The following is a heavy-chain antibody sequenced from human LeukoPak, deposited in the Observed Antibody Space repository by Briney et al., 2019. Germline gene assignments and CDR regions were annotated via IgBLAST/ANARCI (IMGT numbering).Heavy chain of an antibody. CDR2: ISGSGGIT. CDR1: GFTVSSNY. V-gene: IGHV3-23*01. J-gene: IGHJ4*02. CDR3: AKDIGLYYYDT. Sequence: GGSLRLSCAASGFTVSSNYMSWVRQAPGKGLEWVSVISGSGGITYYADSVKGRFTISRDNSKNTLYLQMNSLRAEDTAVYYCAKDIGLYYYDTWGQGTLVTVSS. D-gene: IGHD3-22*01.